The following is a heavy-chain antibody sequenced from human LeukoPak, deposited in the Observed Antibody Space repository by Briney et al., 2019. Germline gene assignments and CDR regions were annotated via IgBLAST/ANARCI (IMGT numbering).Heavy chain of an antibody. CDR3: ARGTWWEQEN. CDR1: GFTFSSYA. CDR2: ISYDGSNK. J-gene: IGHJ4*02. Sequence: AGGSLRLSCAASGFTFSSYAMHWVRQAPGKGLEWVAVISYDGSNKYYADSVKGRFTISRDNSKNTLYLQMNSLRAEDTAVYYCARGTWWEQENWGQGTLVTVSS. V-gene: IGHV3-30-3*02. D-gene: IGHD2-15*01.